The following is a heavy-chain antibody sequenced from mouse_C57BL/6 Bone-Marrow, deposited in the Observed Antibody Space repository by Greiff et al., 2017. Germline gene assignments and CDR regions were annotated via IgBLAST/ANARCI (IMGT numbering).Heavy chain of an antibody. CDR2: IDPSDSYT. V-gene: IGHV1-69*01. Sequence: QVQLQQPGAELVMPGASVKLSCKASGYTFTSYWMHWVKQRPGQGLEWIGEIDPSDSYTNYNQKFKGKSTLTVDKSSSTAYMQLSSLTSEDSAFYYCAIGPSTVVEGWYFDVWGTGTTVTVSS. CDR1: GYTFTSYW. D-gene: IGHD1-1*01. CDR3: AIGPSTVVEGWYFDV. J-gene: IGHJ1*03.